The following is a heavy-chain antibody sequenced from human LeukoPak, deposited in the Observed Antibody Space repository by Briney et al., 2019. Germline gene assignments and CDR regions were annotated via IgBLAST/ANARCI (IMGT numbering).Heavy chain of an antibody. CDR1: GFTFSSYS. Sequence: GGSLRLSCAASGFTFSSYSMNWVRQAPGKGLEWVSAISGSGGSTYYADSVKGRFTISRDNSKKTLYLQMNSLRAQDTAVYSCAQAQGACTLNYFDSRGQGTPVTVSS. D-gene: IGHD4/OR15-4a*01. V-gene: IGHV3-23*01. J-gene: IGHJ4*02. CDR2: ISGSGGST. CDR3: AQAQGACTLNYFDS.